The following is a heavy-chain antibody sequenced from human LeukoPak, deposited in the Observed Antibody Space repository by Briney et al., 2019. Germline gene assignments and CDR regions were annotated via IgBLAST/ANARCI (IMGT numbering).Heavy chain of an antibody. V-gene: IGHV1-8*03. Sequence: ASVKVSCKASGYTFTSYDINWVRQATGQGLEWMGWMNPNSGNTGYAQKFQGRVTITRNTSISTAYMELSSLRSEDTAVYYCARVGEDYTGYYYYMDVWGKGTTVTVSS. CDR1: GYTFTSYD. CDR2: MNPNSGNT. CDR3: ARVGEDYTGYYYYMDV. D-gene: IGHD4-11*01. J-gene: IGHJ6*03.